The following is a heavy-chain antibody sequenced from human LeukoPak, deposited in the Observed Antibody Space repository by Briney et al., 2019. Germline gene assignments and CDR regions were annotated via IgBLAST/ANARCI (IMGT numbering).Heavy chain of an antibody. CDR2: ISTSSSTI. CDR3: AREFSSSWYADAFDI. CDR1: GFTFSSFG. Sequence: PGGSLRLSCAASGFTFSSFGMNWVRQAPGKGLEWVSYISTSSSTIYYADSVKGRFTISRDNAKNSLYLQMNSLRAEDTAVYYCAREFSSSWYADAFDIWGQGTMVTVSS. V-gene: IGHV3-48*04. J-gene: IGHJ3*02. D-gene: IGHD6-13*01.